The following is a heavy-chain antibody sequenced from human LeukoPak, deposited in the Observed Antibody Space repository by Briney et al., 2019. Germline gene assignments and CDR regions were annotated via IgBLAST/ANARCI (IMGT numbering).Heavy chain of an antibody. D-gene: IGHD4-11*01. Sequence: PGGSLRLSCAASGFTFSTYAMHWVRQAPGKGLEWVAVISYDGNNKYYADSMKGRFTISRDNSKNTLYLKMKSLRAEDTAVYYCAHYSSSDVDYWGQGTLVTVSS. CDR1: GFTFSTYA. J-gene: IGHJ4*02. CDR3: AHYSSSDVDY. V-gene: IGHV3-30-3*01. CDR2: ISYDGNNK.